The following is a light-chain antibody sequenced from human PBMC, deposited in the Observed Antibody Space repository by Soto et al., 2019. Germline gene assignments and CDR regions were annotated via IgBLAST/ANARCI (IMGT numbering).Light chain of an antibody. Sequence: EIVMTQSPGTLSVSPGERATLSCRASQSVSSNLAWYQQKPGQAPTLLIFDASTRATGIPARFSGSGSGTEFTLIISSLQSEDFVVYYCQQYNNWPPLTFGGGTKVEIK. V-gene: IGKV3-15*01. CDR2: DAS. CDR1: QSVSSN. CDR3: QQYNNWPPLT. J-gene: IGKJ4*01.